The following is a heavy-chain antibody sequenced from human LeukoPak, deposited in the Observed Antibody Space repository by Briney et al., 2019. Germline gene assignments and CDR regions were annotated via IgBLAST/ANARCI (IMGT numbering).Heavy chain of an antibody. Sequence: ASVKVSCKASGYIFTSYAINWVRQAPGQGLEWMGWINTNTGDPTYAQGFTGRFVFSLDTSVSTAYLQISSLKAEDTAVYYCARDGIAAAGTSDYWGQGTLVTVSS. CDR2: INTNTGDP. V-gene: IGHV7-4-1*02. CDR3: ARDGIAAAGTSDY. J-gene: IGHJ4*02. CDR1: GYIFTSYA. D-gene: IGHD6-13*01.